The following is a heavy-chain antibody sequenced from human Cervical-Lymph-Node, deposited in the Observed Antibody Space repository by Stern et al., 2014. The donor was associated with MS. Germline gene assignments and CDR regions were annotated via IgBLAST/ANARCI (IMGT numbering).Heavy chain of an antibody. CDR1: GGSTSSYY. V-gene: IGHV4-59*08. CDR3: ARGYTTSSGRPDY. Sequence: QVQLQESGPGLVKPSETLSLTCTVSGGSTSSYYWSWIRQPPGKGLEWIGYISSSGGTKYNPSLKSRVTISVDTSKNQFPLTRSSVTAADAAVYYCARGYTTSSGRPDYWGQGTLVTVST. J-gene: IGHJ4*02. CDR2: ISSSGGT. D-gene: IGHD6-6*01.